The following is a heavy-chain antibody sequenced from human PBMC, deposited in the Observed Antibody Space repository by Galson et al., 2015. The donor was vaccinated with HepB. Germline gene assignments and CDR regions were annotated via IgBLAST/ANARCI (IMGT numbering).Heavy chain of an antibody. J-gene: IGHJ6*02. CDR2: IIPIFGTA. D-gene: IGHD3-10*01. V-gene: IGHV1-69*13. CDR3: ASPQGKYYYYGMDV. CDR1: GGTFSSYA. Sequence: SVKVSCKASGGTFSSYAISWVRQAPGQGLEWMGGIIPIFGTANYAQKFQGRVTITADESTSTAYMELSSLRSEDTAVYYCASPQGKYYYYGMDVWGQGTTVTVSS.